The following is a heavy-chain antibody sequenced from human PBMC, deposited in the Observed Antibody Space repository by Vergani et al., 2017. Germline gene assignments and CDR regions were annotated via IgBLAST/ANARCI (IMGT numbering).Heavy chain of an antibody. D-gene: IGHD3-22*01. CDR2: ISWNSGSI. J-gene: IGHJ3*02. CDR3: ARVLILDYYYDSSGYYDFNAFDI. CDR1: GFTFDDYA. V-gene: IGHV3-9*01. Sequence: EVQLVESGGGLVQPGRSLRLSCAASGFTFDDYAMHWVRQAPGKGLEWVSGISWNSGSIGYADSVKGRFTISRDNAKNSLYLQMNSLRDEDTAVYYCARVLILDYYYDSSGYYDFNAFDIWGQGTMVTVSS.